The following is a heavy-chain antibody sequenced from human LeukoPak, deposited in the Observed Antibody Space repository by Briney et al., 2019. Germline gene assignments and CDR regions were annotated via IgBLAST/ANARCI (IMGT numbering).Heavy chain of an antibody. D-gene: IGHD6-25*01. J-gene: IGHJ5*02. CDR2: ISSSSSTI. CDR3: AKDELLAPQDSSAPGWFDP. Sequence: GGSLRLSCAASGFTFNNFGMSWVRQAPGKGLEWVSYISSSSSTIYYADSVKGRFTISRDNAKNSLYLQMNSLRAEDTAVYYCAKDELLAPQDSSAPGWFDPWGQGTLVTVSS. V-gene: IGHV3-48*04. CDR1: GFTFNNFG.